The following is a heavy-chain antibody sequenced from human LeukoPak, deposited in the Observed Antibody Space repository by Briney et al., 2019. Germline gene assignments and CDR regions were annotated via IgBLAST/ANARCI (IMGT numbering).Heavy chain of an antibody. CDR3: ARRGYSYGLVTDY. Sequence: SETLSPTCTVSGGSISSYYWSWIRQPAGKGLEWIGEINHSGSTNYNPSLKSRVTISVDTSKNQFSLKLSSVTAADTAVYYCARRGYSYGLVTDYWGQGTLVTVSS. CDR2: INHSGST. V-gene: IGHV4-34*01. D-gene: IGHD5-18*01. J-gene: IGHJ4*02. CDR1: GGSISSYY.